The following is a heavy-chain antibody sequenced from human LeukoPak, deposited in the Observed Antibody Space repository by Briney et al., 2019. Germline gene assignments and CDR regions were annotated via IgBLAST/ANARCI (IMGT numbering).Heavy chain of an antibody. Sequence: ASVKVSCKASGYTFTSYYMHWVRQAPGQGLEWMGIINPSGGSTSYAQKFQGRVTMTRDTSTSTAYMELSSLTSEDTAVYYCARDGRSSGWYYYYYYYMDVWGKGTTVTVSS. CDR2: INPSGGST. V-gene: IGHV1-46*01. D-gene: IGHD6-19*01. J-gene: IGHJ6*03. CDR1: GYTFTSYY. CDR3: ARDGRSSGWYYYYYYYMDV.